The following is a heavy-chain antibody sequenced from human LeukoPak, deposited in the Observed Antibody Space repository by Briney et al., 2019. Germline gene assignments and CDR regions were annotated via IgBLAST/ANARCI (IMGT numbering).Heavy chain of an antibody. D-gene: IGHD6-13*01. J-gene: IGHJ4*02. V-gene: IGHV3-21*01. CDR1: GFTFSSYS. Sequence: NPGGSLRLSCAASGFTFSSYSMNWVRQAPGKGLEWVSSISSSSSYIYYADSVKGRFTISRDNAKNSLYLQMNSLRAEDTAVYYCARDGAAAGTVTDYWGQGTLVTVSS. CDR2: ISSSSSYI. CDR3: ARDGAAAGTVTDY.